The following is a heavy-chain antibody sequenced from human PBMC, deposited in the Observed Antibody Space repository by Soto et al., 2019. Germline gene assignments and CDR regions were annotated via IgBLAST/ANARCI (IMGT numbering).Heavy chain of an antibody. CDR1: GFTFSNYG. Sequence: QVQLVESGGGVVQPGRSLRLSCVASGFTFSNYGMHWVRQAPGKGLEWVAVISYDGRDEYYADSVKGRFTVSRDNPKNTLYLQMNSLRDEVTAIYYCAKSQLPGTIMIHFDYWGQGTLVTVSS. D-gene: IGHD3-16*01. V-gene: IGHV3-30*18. CDR2: ISYDGRDE. J-gene: IGHJ4*02. CDR3: AKSQLPGTIMIHFDY.